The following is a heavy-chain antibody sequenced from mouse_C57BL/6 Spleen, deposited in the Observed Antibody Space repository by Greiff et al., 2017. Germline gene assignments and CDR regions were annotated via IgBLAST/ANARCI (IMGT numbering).Heavy chain of an antibody. J-gene: IGHJ3*01. D-gene: IGHD1-1*01. Sequence: QVHVKQSGAELARPGASVKLSCKASGYTFTSYGISWVKQRTGQGLEWIGEIYPRSGNTYYNEKFKGKATLTADKSSSTAYMELRSLTSEDSAVYFCARRIYYYGSSSWFAYWGQGTLVTVSA. CDR2: IYPRSGNT. V-gene: IGHV1-81*01. CDR1: GYTFTSYG. CDR3: ARRIYYYGSSSWFAY.